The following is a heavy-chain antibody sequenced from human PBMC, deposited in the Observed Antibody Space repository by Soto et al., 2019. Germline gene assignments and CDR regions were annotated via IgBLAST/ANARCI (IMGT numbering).Heavy chain of an antibody. CDR3: ARDLGGYYSVGMDV. CDR1: GGSISSYY. D-gene: IGHD3-22*01. Sequence: PSETLSLTCTVSGGSISSYYWSWIRQPPGKGLEWIGYIYYSGSTNYNPSLKSRVTISVDTSKNQFSLKLSSVTAADTAVYYCARDLGGYYSVGMDVWGQGTTVTVSS. V-gene: IGHV4-59*01. CDR2: IYYSGST. J-gene: IGHJ6*02.